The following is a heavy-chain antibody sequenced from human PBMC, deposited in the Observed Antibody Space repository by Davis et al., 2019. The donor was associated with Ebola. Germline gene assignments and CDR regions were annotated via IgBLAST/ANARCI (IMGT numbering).Heavy chain of an antibody. CDR3: ARDGQGKYSSGWSYFDY. V-gene: IGHV3-33*08. CDR2: IWNDGSNK. CDR1: GFTFSSYG. D-gene: IGHD6-19*01. J-gene: IGHJ4*02. Sequence: GESLKISCAASGFTFSSYGMHWVRQAPGKGLEWVAVIWNDGSNKYYADSVKGRFTISRDNSKNTLYLQMNSLRAEDTAVYYCARDGQGKYSSGWSYFDYWGQGTLVTVSS.